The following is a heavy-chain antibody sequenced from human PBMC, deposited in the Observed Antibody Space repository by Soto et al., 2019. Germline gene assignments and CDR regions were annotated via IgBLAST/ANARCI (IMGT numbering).Heavy chain of an antibody. CDR3: TKGGVVTAIRRWYFDL. V-gene: IGHV3-15*01. D-gene: IGHD2-21*02. Sequence: GSLRLSCAASGFTFSSAWMSWVRQAPGKGLEWVGRIKSKTDGGTTDYAAPVKGRFTISRDDSKNTLYLQMNSLKTEDTAVYYCTKGGVVTAIRRWYFDLWGRGTLVTVSS. CDR2: IKSKTDGGTT. J-gene: IGHJ2*01. CDR1: GFTFSSAW.